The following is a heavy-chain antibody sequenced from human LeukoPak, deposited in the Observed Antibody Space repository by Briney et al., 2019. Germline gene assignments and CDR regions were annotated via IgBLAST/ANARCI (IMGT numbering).Heavy chain of an antibody. CDR3: ARSSDTRFGELVL. V-gene: IGHV3-64*02. CDR2: ISSDGGST. D-gene: IGHD3-16*01. J-gene: IGHJ1*01. Sequence: GRFLRLSCAASGLSFSTSAMHWVRQAPGKGLESVAAISSDGGSTYHADSVKGRFTISRDNSKNTLYLQMGSLRTEDMAMYYCARSSDTRFGELVLWGPGTLVTVSS. CDR1: GLSFSTSA.